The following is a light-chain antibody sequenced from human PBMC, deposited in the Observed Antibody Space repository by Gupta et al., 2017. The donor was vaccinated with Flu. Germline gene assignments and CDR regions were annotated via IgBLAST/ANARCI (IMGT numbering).Light chain of an antibody. CDR2: GAS. J-gene: IGKJ3*01. Sequence: GTLSLSPGERATLSCRASQSIRRSYLAWYQQKPGQAPRLLIYGASSRATGLPDTFSGSGSGTDFTLTISRLVPEDFAVYYCHHKCSSRFTFGHGTRVDIK. CDR3: HHKCSSRFT. V-gene: IGKV3-20*01. CDR1: QSIRRSY.